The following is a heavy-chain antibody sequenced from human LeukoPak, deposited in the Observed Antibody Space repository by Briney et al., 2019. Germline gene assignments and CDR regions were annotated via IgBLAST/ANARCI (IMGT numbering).Heavy chain of an antibody. Sequence: PSETLSLTCTVSGGSISSSSYYWGWIRQPPGKGLEWIGSIYYSGSTYYNPSLKSRVTISVDTSKNQFSLKLSSVTAADTAVYYCARGVRGNDAFDIWGQGTMVTVSS. V-gene: IGHV4-39*07. CDR3: ARGVRGNDAFDI. CDR2: IYYSGST. CDR1: GGSISSSSYY. J-gene: IGHJ3*02. D-gene: IGHD3-3*01.